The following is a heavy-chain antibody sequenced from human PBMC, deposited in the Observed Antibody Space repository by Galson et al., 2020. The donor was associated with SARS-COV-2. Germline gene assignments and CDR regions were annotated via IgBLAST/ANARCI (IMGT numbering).Heavy chain of an antibody. J-gene: IGHJ4*02. Sequence: GESLKISCAASGFTFSSYAMHWVRQAPGKGLEWVAVISYDGSNKYYADSVKGRFTISRDNSKNTLYLQMNSLRAEDTAVYYCAREQVGFGELLLASFDYWGQGTLVTVSS. CDR2: ISYDGSNK. D-gene: IGHD3-10*01. V-gene: IGHV3-30*04. CDR1: GFTFSSYA. CDR3: AREQVGFGELLLASFDY.